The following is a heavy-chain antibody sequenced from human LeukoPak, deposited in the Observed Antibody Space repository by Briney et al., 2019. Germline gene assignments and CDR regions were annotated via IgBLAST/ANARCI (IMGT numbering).Heavy chain of an antibody. V-gene: IGHV4-4*09. CDR1: GDSINTSY. D-gene: IGHD6-19*01. Sequence: SETLSLTCRVSGDSINTSYWSWIRQPPGQALEWIGYINNIGSTNYNPSLKSRVTMSVDTSEKQFSLQLTSVTAADTALYYCARLVEYTTGWYRSYHFDSWGQGTLVTV. CDR2: INNIGST. J-gene: IGHJ4*02. CDR3: ARLVEYTTGWYRSYHFDS.